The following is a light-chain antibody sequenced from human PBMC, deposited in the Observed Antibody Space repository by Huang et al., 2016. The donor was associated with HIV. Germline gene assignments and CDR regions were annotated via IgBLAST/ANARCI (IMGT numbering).Light chain of an antibody. CDR3: QQYNKWPPFT. Sequence: EFVMTQSPATLSVSPGERATLSCRASQSVTTNLAWYQHKPGQAPRLLIYGASTRANGIPARFSGTGSGTEFTLTISSLQSEDFAVYYCQQYNKWPPFTFGPGTKVNIK. J-gene: IGKJ3*01. V-gene: IGKV3-15*01. CDR1: QSVTTN. CDR2: GAS.